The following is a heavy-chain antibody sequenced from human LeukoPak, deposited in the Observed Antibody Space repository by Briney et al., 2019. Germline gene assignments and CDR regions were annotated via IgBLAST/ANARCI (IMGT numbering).Heavy chain of an antibody. Sequence: SETLSLTCAVSGGSISGSNWWSWVRQPPGKGLEWIGEIYHSGTTNYSPSLKSRVTISVDTSKNQFSLNLSSVTAADTAVFYCARRTGTYYYDSSGYSPWRYYFDYWGQGTLVTVSS. CDR1: GGSISGSNW. CDR2: IYHSGTT. J-gene: IGHJ4*02. V-gene: IGHV4-4*02. CDR3: ARRTGTYYYDSSGYSPWRYYFDY. D-gene: IGHD3-22*01.